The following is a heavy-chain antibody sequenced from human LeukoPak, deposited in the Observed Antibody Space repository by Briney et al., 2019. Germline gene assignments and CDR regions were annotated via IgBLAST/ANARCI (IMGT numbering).Heavy chain of an antibody. D-gene: IGHD3-9*01. V-gene: IGHV3-33*06. CDR2: IWNDGSRK. J-gene: IGHJ1*01. Sequence: PGGSLRLSCAASESTLSNHGMHWVRQAPGKGLEWVAVIWNDGSRKYYSDSVKGRVAISREDSNSTLYLQMNSLSAEDTAVYYCAKDPQSGYYDILTGYLRAEYFQHWGQGTLVTVSS. CDR3: AKDPQSGYYDILTGYLRAEYFQH. CDR1: ESTLSNHG.